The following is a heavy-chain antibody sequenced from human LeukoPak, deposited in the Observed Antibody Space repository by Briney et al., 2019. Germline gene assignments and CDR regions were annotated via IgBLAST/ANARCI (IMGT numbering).Heavy chain of an antibody. CDR3: ARTVTTYRYYYYGMDV. CDR2: ISAYNGNT. V-gene: IGHV1-18*01. CDR1: GYTFTSYG. J-gene: IGHJ6*02. Sequence: ASVKVSCKASGYTFTSYGISWVRQAPGQGLEWMGWISAYNGNTNYAQKLQGRVTMTTDTSTSTAYMELRSLRSDDTAVYYCARTVTTYRYYYYGMDVWGQGTTVTVSS. D-gene: IGHD1-14*01.